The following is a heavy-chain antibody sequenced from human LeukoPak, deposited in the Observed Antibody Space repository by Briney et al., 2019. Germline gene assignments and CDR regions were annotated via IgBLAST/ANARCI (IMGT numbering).Heavy chain of an antibody. Sequence: SETLSLTCTVPGGSISSYYWSWIRQPAGKGLEWIGRIYTSGSTNYNPSIKSRVSMSVDTSKNQFSLKLSSVTAADTAVYYCARAAPRTVTPRWGWYFDLWGRGTLVTVSS. CDR3: ARAAPRTVTPRWGWYFDL. J-gene: IGHJ2*01. D-gene: IGHD4-17*01. CDR2: IYTSGST. CDR1: GGSISSYY. V-gene: IGHV4-4*07.